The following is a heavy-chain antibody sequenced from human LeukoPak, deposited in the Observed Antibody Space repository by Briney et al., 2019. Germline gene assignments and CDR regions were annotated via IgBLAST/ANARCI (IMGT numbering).Heavy chain of an antibody. V-gene: IGHV3-7*04. D-gene: IGHD3-16*01. CDR1: GFTFSKYW. Sequence: GGSLRLSCADSGFTFSKYWMSWVRQAPGKGLEWVARIKEDGSEKYYVDSVKGRFTISRGNTKNSMYLQMNSLRAEDTAVYYCARNGLIGFDYWGQGTLVTASS. CDR3: ARNGLIGFDY. J-gene: IGHJ4*02. CDR2: IKEDGSEK.